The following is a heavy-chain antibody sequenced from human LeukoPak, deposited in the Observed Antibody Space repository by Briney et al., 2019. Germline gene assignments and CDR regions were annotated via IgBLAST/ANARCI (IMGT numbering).Heavy chain of an antibody. CDR1: GYTFTGYY. Sequence: ASVKVSCRASGYTFTGYYMHWVRQAPGQGLEWMGWINPNSGGTNYAQNFQGRVTMTRDTSISTAYMELSRLRSDDTAVYYCARPMVRGVIEDYWGQGTLVTVSS. V-gene: IGHV1-2*02. D-gene: IGHD3-10*01. CDR2: INPNSGGT. CDR3: ARPMVRGVIEDY. J-gene: IGHJ4*02.